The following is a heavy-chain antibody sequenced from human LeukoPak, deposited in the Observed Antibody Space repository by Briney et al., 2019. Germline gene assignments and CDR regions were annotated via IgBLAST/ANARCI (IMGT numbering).Heavy chain of an antibody. J-gene: IGHJ6*02. Sequence: ASETLSLTCTVSGGSISSGDYYWSWIRQPPGKGLEWIGYIYYSGSTYYNPSLKSRVTISVDTSKKQFSLKLRSVTAADTAVYYCARGPVPADLDVWGQGTTVTVSS. V-gene: IGHV4-30-4*01. D-gene: IGHD2-2*01. CDR3: ARGPVPADLDV. CDR1: GGSISSGDYY. CDR2: IYYSGST.